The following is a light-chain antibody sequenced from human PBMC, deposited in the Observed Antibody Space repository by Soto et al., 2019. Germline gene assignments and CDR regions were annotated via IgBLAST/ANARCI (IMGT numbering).Light chain of an antibody. V-gene: IGKV1-5*03. CDR1: QSISTW. Sequence: DIQMTQSPSTLSASVGDRVTITCRASQSISTWLAWYQQKPGKAPNLLIYKASSLESGVPSRFSGSGSGTEFTLTISSLQPDDFATYYCQQYENFWAFGQGTKVEIK. CDR2: KAS. CDR3: QQYENFWA. J-gene: IGKJ1*01.